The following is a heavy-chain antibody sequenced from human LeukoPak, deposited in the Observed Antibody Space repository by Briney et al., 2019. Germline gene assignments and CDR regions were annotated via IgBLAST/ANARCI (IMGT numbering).Heavy chain of an antibody. CDR3: AKDGSYGDNFHFDY. CDR1: GFTFSNYA. Sequence: GGSLRLSCAASGFTFSNYAMNWVRQTPGKGLEWVSSIVGSGGNTYHAESVKGRFTISRDNSENTVYMQMDSLRAEDTALYYCAKDGSYGDNFHFDYWGQGTLVTVSS. J-gene: IGHJ4*02. V-gene: IGHV3-23*01. D-gene: IGHD4-23*01. CDR2: IVGSGGNT.